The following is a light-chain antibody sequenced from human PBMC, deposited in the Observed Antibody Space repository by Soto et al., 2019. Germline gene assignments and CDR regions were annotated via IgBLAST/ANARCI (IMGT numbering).Light chain of an antibody. Sequence: QPVLTQPPSASGTPGQMVTISCSGSSSNIGSNTVNWYQQLPGTAPKLLIYSNNQRPSGVPDRFSGSKSGTSASLAISGLQSEDEADYYCAAWDDSLNGSNWVFGGGTKLTVL. V-gene: IGLV1-44*01. CDR3: AAWDDSLNGSNWV. CDR1: SSNIGSNT. J-gene: IGLJ3*02. CDR2: SNN.